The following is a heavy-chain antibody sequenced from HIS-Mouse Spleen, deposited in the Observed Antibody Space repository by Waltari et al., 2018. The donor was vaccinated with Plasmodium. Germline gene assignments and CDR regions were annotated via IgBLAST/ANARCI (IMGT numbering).Heavy chain of an antibody. V-gene: IGHV1-2*02. CDR2: INPNRGGR. Sequence: QVQLVQSGAEVKKPGASVKVSCKASGYTFTGYYMHWVRQAPGQGLEWRGWINPNRGGRKYAQKFQGRATMTRDTSISTAYMELSRLRSDDTAVYYCARVPTLGRYSSSWYYYYYGMDVWGQGTTVTVSS. D-gene: IGHD6-13*01. CDR3: ARVPTLGRYSSSWYYYYYGMDV. CDR1: GYTFTGYY. J-gene: IGHJ6*02.